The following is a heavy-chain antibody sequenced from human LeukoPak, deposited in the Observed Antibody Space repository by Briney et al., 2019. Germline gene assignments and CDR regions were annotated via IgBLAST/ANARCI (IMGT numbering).Heavy chain of an antibody. CDR1: GGSISSYY. Sequence: PSETLSLTCTVSGGSISSYYWSWLRQPPGKGLEWIGYIYYSGSTNYNPSLKSRVTISVDTSKNQFSLKLSSVTAADTAVYYCARALIAVAARKVYYGMDVWGQGTTVTVSS. J-gene: IGHJ6*02. CDR3: ARALIAVAARKVYYGMDV. V-gene: IGHV4-59*01. CDR2: IYYSGST. D-gene: IGHD6-19*01.